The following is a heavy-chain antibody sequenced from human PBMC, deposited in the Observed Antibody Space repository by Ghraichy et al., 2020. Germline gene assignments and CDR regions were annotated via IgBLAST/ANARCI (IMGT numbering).Heavy chain of an antibody. CDR2: IRVYTGNT. D-gene: IGHD7-27*01. V-gene: IGHV1-18*01. Sequence: ASVKVSCKASGYDFAKYGISWVRQAPGQGLEWMGWIRVYTGNTHYAQKFQGRVTMTTDTSTSTAYMELRSLRSDDTGVYYCARIANWGYEFWDYWGQATLVTVSS. CDR3: ARIANWGYEFWDY. J-gene: IGHJ4*02. CDR1: GYDFAKYG.